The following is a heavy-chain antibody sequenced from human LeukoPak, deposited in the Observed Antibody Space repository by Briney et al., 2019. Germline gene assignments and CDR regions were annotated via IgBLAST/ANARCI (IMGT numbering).Heavy chain of an antibody. Sequence: GGSLRLSCAASGFTFSSYWMHWVRQAAGKGLVWVSHINTDGSSTSYADSVKGRSTISRDNAKNTLYLQMNSLRAEDTAVYYCARERVGAINFDYWGQGTLVTVSS. V-gene: IGHV3-74*01. CDR1: GFTFSSYW. CDR2: INTDGSST. D-gene: IGHD1-26*01. J-gene: IGHJ4*02. CDR3: ARERVGAINFDY.